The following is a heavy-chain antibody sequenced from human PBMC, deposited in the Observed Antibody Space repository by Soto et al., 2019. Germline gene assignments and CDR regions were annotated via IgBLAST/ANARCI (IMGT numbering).Heavy chain of an antibody. CDR1: GFSLSNARMG. Sequence: QVTLKESGPVLVKPTETLTLTCTVSGFSLSNARMGVSWIRQPPGKALECLAHIFSNDEKSYSTSLKSRLTISKATTKSQVVLTMTNMDPVDTATYYCARLYYDSSGPQLDYWGQGTLVTVSS. J-gene: IGHJ4*02. CDR3: ARLYYDSSGPQLDY. D-gene: IGHD3-22*01. CDR2: IFSNDEK. V-gene: IGHV2-26*01.